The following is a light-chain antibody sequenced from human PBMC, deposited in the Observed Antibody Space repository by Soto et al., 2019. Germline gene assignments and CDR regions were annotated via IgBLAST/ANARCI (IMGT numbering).Light chain of an antibody. CDR3: QSYDSSLSGWL. J-gene: IGLJ3*02. Sequence: QSVLTQPPSVSGAPGQRVTISCTGSSSNIGAGYNVHWYQQVPGTAPKLLIYGDSNRPSGVPDRFSCSKSGTSASLAITGLQAEDEADYYCQSYDSSLSGWLFGGGTKVTVL. CDR1: SSNIGAGYN. CDR2: GDS. V-gene: IGLV1-40*01.